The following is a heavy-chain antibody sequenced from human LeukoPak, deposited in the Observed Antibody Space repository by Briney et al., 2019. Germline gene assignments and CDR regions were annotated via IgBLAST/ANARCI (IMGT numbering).Heavy chain of an antibody. Sequence: GGSLRLSCAASGFTFSSYTMHWVRQAPGKGLEHVSAIGSNGGSTYHANSVKGRFIITRDNSKNTLYLQMNSLRAEDTAVYYCAKGPPGCGGDCYDYYYYGMDVWGQGTTVTVSS. V-gene: IGHV3-64*01. J-gene: IGHJ6*02. CDR3: AKGPPGCGGDCYDYYYYGMDV. D-gene: IGHD2-21*02. CDR1: GFTFSSYT. CDR2: IGSNGGST.